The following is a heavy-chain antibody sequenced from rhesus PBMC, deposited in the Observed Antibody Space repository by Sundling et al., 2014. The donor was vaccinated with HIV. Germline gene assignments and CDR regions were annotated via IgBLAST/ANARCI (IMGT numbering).Heavy chain of an antibody. J-gene: IGHJ4*01. D-gene: IGHD6-13*01. CDR1: GASISSNY. CDR3: ARDGYSSWSGYFDY. Sequence: QVQLQESGPGLVKPSETLPLTCAVSGASISSNYWSWIRQAPGKGLEWIGRIYGSGGSTDYNPSLKSRVTISIDTSKNQFSLKLSSVTAADTAVYYCARDGYSSWSGYFDYWGQGVLVTVSS. V-gene: IGHV4S2*01. CDR2: IYGSGGST.